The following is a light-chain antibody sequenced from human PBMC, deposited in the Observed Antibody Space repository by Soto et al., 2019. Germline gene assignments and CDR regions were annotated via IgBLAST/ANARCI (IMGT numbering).Light chain of an antibody. CDR3: QQLNSYPYT. CDR2: AAS. CDR1: QGISSY. Sequence: DIQLTQSPSFLSASVGDRVTITCRASQGISSYLAWYQQKPGKAPKLLIYAASTLQSGVPSRFSGSGSGTDITLTISSLQPEDFATYYCQQLNSYPYTFGQGTKLEIK. J-gene: IGKJ2*01. V-gene: IGKV1-9*01.